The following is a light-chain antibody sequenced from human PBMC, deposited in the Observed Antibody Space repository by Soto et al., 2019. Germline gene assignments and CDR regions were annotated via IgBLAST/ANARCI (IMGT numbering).Light chain of an antibody. CDR2: GAS. Sequence: EIVLTQSPGTLSLSPGERATLSCRASQSVSSKYLAWYQQKVGQAPRLLIYGASSRATGIPDRFSGSGSGTDFTLTISRLEPEDFAVYYCQQYGSSPPWTLGQGTKVDIK. J-gene: IGKJ1*01. V-gene: IGKV3-20*01. CDR1: QSVSSKY. CDR3: QQYGSSPPWT.